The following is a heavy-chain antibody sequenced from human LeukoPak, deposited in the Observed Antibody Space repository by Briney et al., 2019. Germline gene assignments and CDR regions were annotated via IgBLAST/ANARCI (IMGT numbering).Heavy chain of an antibody. V-gene: IGHV3-48*04. CDR1: GFTFSSYS. CDR2: ISSSSSTI. D-gene: IGHD3-10*01. J-gene: IGHJ4*02. CDR3: ARENYYGSGSHGN. Sequence: GGSLRLSCAASGFTFSSYSMNWVRQAPGKGLEWVSYISSSSSTIYYADSVKGRFTISRDNAKNSLYLQMNSLRAEDTAVYYCARENYYGSGSHGNWGQGTLVTVSS.